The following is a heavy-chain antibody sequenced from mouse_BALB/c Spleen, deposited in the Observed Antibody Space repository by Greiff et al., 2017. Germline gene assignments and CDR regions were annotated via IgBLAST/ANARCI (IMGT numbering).Heavy chain of an antibody. Sequence: VQVVESGPGLVAPSQSLSITCTVSGFSLTSYGVHWVRQPPGKGLEWLGVIWAGGSTNYNSALMSRLSISKDNSKSQVFLKMNSLQTDDTAMYYCARDQGDYDGPYYFDYWGQGTTLTVSS. CDR3: ARDQGDYDGPYYFDY. V-gene: IGHV2-9*02. CDR1: GFSLTSYG. CDR2: IWAGGST. J-gene: IGHJ2*01. D-gene: IGHD2-4*01.